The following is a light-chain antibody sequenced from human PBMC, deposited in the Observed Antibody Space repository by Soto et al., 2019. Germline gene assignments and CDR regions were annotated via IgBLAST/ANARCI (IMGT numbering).Light chain of an antibody. CDR1: QNVNTY. CDR2: AAS. J-gene: IGKJ1*01. CDR3: QQTYNNPRT. V-gene: IGKV1-39*01. Sequence: DIQMTQSPSSLSASVGDRVTITCRASQNVNTYLNWYQQNPGKAPKLLIYAASSLQSGVPSRFSGGGSGTDFTLTISSLQPEDFATYYCQQTYNNPRTFGQGTKVEIK.